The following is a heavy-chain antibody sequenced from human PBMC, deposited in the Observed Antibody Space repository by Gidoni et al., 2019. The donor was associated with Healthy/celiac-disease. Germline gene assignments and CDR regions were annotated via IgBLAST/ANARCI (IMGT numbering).Heavy chain of an antibody. V-gene: IGHV3-30*04. J-gene: IGHJ4*02. CDR1: GFPFSSYA. Sequence: QVQLVESGGGVVQPGRSLRLSCAASGFPFSSYAMHWVRQAPGKGLEWVAVISYDGSNKYYADSVKGRFTISRDNSKNTLYLQMNSLRAEDTAVYYCAKDTYDILTGYYDYWGQGTLVTVSS. CDR3: AKDTYDILTGYYDY. D-gene: IGHD3-9*01. CDR2: ISYDGSNK.